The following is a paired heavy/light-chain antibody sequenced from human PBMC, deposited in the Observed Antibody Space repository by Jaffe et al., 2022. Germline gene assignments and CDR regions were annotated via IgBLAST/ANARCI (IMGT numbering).Light chain of an antibody. CDR1: SSDVGGYNY. J-gene: IGLJ2*01. Sequence: QSALTQPRSVSGSPGQSVTISCTGTSSDVGGYNYVSWYQQHPGKAPKLMIYDVSKRPSGVPDRFSGSKSGNTASLTISGLQAEDEADYYCCSYAGSYTLVVFGGGTKLTVL. CDR3: CSYAGSYTLVV. CDR2: DVS. V-gene: IGLV2-11*01.
Heavy chain of an antibody. D-gene: IGHD3-3*01. CDR2: ISGSGGST. J-gene: IGHJ4*02. Sequence: EVQLLESGGGLVQPGGSLRLSCAASGFTFSSYAMSWVRQAPGKGLEWVSAISGSGGSTYYADSVKGRFTISRDNSKNTLYLQMNSLRAEDTAVYYCAKDPYDFWSGYYSHYFDYWGQGTLVTVSS. CDR1: GFTFSSYA. V-gene: IGHV3-23*01. CDR3: AKDPYDFWSGYYSHYFDY.